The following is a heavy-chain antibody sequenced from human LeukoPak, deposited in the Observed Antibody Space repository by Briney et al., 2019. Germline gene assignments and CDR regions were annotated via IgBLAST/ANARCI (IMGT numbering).Heavy chain of an antibody. V-gene: IGHV4-30-4*02. J-gene: IGHJ4*02. CDR3: ARTRDSSGFSYPDY. Sequence: PSETLSLTCTVSGGSLSSGDYYWGWIRQSPGKGLEWIGYIYYSGSAYYSPSLESRVAISVDTSKNQFSLKLSSVTAADTAVYYCARTRDSSGFSYPDYWGQGTLVTVSS. D-gene: IGHD3-22*01. CDR1: GGSLSSGDYY. CDR2: IYYSGSA.